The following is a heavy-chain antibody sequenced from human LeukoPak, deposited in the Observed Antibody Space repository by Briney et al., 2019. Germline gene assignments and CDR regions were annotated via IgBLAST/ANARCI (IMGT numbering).Heavy chain of an antibody. CDR1: GFTVSSNY. V-gene: IGHV3-66*01. Sequence: GGSLRLSCAASGFTVSSNYMSWVRQAPGKGLEWVSVIYSGGSTYYADSVKGRFTISRDNSKNTLYLQMNSLRAEDTAVYYCARGTLLWFDETGDAFDIWGQGTMVTVSS. CDR2: IYSGGST. J-gene: IGHJ3*02. D-gene: IGHD3-10*01. CDR3: ARGTLLWFDETGDAFDI.